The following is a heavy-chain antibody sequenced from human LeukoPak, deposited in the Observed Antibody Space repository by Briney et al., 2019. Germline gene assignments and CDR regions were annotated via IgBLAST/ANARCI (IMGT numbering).Heavy chain of an antibody. CDR1: TFSFSRYP. CDR2: ISAGGDGT. J-gene: IGHJ3*02. Sequence: PLGSLRLSCAASTFSFSRYPMGWVRQAPGKGLEWVSGISAGGDGTYHADPVKGRFTISRDNSKNTLILQMNNLRAEDTAKYYCAKSLLTTAAGTGRAFDIWGQGTMVTVSS. CDR3: AKSLLTTAAGTGRAFDI. D-gene: IGHD2/OR15-2a*01. V-gene: IGHV3-23*01.